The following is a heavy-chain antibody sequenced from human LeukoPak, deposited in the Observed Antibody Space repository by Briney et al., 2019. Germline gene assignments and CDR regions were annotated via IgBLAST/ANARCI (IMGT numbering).Heavy chain of an antibody. Sequence: GVSLRLSCAASGFTFSSYSMNWVRQAPGKGLEWVAYIRGRDSLIYYADSVKGRFTISGDNAQNSLYLQMNSLRDEDTAVYYCVRDTNWAFDYWGQGALVTVSS. J-gene: IGHJ4*02. CDR2: IRGRDSLI. CDR1: GFTFSSYS. CDR3: VRDTNWAFDY. D-gene: IGHD7-27*01. V-gene: IGHV3-48*02.